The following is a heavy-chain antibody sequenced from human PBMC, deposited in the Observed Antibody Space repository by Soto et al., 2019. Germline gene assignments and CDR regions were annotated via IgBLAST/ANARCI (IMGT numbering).Heavy chain of an antibody. D-gene: IGHD6-19*01. CDR3: ARGFGYSSGWYAGYYYYGMDV. J-gene: IGHJ6*02. CDR2: MNPNSGNT. Sequence: ASVKVSCKASGYTFTSYDINWVRQATGQGLEWMGWMNPNSGNTGYAQKFRGRVTMTRNTSISTAYMELSSLRSEDTAVYYCARGFGYSSGWYAGYYYYGMDVWRQGTTVTVSS. V-gene: IGHV1-8*01. CDR1: GYTFTSYD.